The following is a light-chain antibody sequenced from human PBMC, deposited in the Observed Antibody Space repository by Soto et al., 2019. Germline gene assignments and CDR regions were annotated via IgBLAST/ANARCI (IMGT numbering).Light chain of an antibody. CDR2: GAS. V-gene: IGKV3-20*01. CDR1: QSVSISY. J-gene: IGKJ5*01. Sequence: EIVLTQSSATLSLSPRERATLSSSASQSVSISYLSWYQQKPGQAPRLLIYGASSRATGIPDRFSGSGSGTDFPLTICRLEPEDFAVYYCQQYGSSPITFGQGTRLEI. CDR3: QQYGSSPIT.